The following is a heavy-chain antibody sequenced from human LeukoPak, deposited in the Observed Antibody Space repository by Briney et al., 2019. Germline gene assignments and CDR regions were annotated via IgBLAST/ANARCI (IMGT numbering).Heavy chain of an antibody. Sequence: ASVTVSCKASGYTFTSYYMHWVRQAPGQGLEWMGLINPSGGSTSYAQKFQGRVTMTRDTSTSTVYMELSSLRSEDTAVYYCAAEYYYGSGSYSFWFDPWGQGTLVTVSS. V-gene: IGHV1-46*01. D-gene: IGHD3-10*01. J-gene: IGHJ5*02. CDR1: GYTFTSYY. CDR2: INPSGGST. CDR3: AAEYYYGSGSYSFWFDP.